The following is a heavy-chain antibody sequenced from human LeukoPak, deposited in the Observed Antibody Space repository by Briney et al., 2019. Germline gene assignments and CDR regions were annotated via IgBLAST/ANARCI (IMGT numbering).Heavy chain of an antibody. CDR3: AREPGEGWFDP. CDR1: GGSISSYY. J-gene: IGHJ5*02. V-gene: IGHV4-59*01. Sequence: SETLSLTCTVSGGSISSYYWSWIRQPPGKGLAWIGYIYYSGSTNYNPSLKSRVTISVDTSKNQFSLKLSSVTAADTAVYYCAREPGEGWFDPWGQGTLVTVSS. D-gene: IGHD1-14*01. CDR2: IYYSGST.